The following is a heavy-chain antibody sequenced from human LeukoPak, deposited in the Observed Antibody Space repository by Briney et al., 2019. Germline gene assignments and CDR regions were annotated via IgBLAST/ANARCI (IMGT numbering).Heavy chain of an antibody. CDR2: ISSSSSYI. Sequence: PGGSLRLSCAASGFTFSDYSMNWVRQAPGKGLEWVSSISSSSSYIYYADSVKGRFTISRDNSKNTLYLQMNSLRAEDTAVYYCAKSDVLRYFDWFPVGAFDIWGQGTMVTVSS. CDR3: AKSDVLRYFDWFPVGAFDI. V-gene: IGHV3-21*01. D-gene: IGHD3-9*01. CDR1: GFTFSDYS. J-gene: IGHJ3*02.